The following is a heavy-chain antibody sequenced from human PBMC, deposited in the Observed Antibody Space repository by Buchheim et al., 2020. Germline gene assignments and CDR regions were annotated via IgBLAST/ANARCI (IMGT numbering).Heavy chain of an antibody. J-gene: IGHJ6*02. CDR2: IYYSGST. D-gene: IGHD3-3*01. CDR3: ARGGEYYDFWRTFYYYGMDV. CDR1: GGSISSYY. V-gene: IGHV4-59*01. Sequence: QVQLQESGPGLVKPSETLSLTCTVSGGSISSYYWSWIRQPPGKGLEWIGYIYYSGSTNYNPSLKSRVTISVDTSKNQFSLKLSSVTAADTAVYYCARGGEYYDFWRTFYYYGMDVWGQGTT.